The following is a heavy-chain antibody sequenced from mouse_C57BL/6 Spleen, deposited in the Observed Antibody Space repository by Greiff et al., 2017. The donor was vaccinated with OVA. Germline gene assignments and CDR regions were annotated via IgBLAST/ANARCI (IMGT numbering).Heavy chain of an antibody. CDR3: ARGGDYYGSGYVGAMDY. J-gene: IGHJ4*01. Sequence: EVQLQQSGPELVKPGASVKISCKASGYTFTDYYMNWVKQSHGKSLEWIGDINPNNGGTSYNQKFKGKATLTVDKSSSTAYMELRSLTSEDSAVYYGARGGDYYGSGYVGAMDYWGQEPQSPSPQ. V-gene: IGHV1-26*01. D-gene: IGHD1-1*01. CDR2: INPNNGGT. CDR1: GYTFTDYY.